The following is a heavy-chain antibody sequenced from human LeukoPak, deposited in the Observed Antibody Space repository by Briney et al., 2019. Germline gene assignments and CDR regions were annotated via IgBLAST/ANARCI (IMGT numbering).Heavy chain of an antibody. CDR2: ISYDGSNK. Sequence: GGSLRLSCAASGFMFSSSEMTWVRQGPGMGLEWVAVISYDGSNKYYADSVKGRFTISRDNSKNTLYLQTNSLRAEDTATYYCARELASGYWGQGTLVTVSS. V-gene: IGHV3-30*01. CDR3: ARELASGY. CDR1: GFMFSSSE. J-gene: IGHJ4*02. D-gene: IGHD1-1*01.